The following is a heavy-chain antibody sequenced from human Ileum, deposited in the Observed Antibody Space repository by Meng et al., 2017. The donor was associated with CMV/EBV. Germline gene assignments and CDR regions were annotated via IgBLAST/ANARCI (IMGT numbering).Heavy chain of an antibody. V-gene: IGHV1-46*01. CDR1: GYTFTGYY. J-gene: IGHJ4*02. D-gene: IGHD1-14*01. CDR3: ARGPSRTDFDY. CDR2: INPGDGST. Sequence: QVQPVQFGAEGNKPGAQVKVSCKASGYTFTGYYIHWVRQAPGEGLEWMGIINPGDGSTNYAQKFQGRVTMTRDTSTTTVHMELSSLRSEDTAVYYCARGPSRTDFDYWGQGTLVTVSS.